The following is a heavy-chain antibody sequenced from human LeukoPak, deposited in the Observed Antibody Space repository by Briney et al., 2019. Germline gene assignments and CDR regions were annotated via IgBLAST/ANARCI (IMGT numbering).Heavy chain of an antibody. J-gene: IGHJ4*02. CDR1: GFTFSSYS. D-gene: IGHD5-12*01. V-gene: IGHV3-21*01. Sequence: PGGSLRLSCAASGFTFSSYSMNLVRQAPGKGLEWVSSISSSSSYIYYADSVKGRFTISRDNAKNSLYLQMNSLRAEDTAVYYCARDTSGYSGYEFDYWGQGTLVTVSS. CDR2: ISSSSSYI. CDR3: ARDTSGYSGYEFDY.